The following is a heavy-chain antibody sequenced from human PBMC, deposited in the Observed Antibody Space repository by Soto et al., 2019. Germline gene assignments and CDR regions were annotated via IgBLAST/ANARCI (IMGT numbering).Heavy chain of an antibody. CDR1: GFSFGSYA. D-gene: IGHD3-3*01. J-gene: IGHJ4*02. CDR3: ARWSYLDY. Sequence: GGSLRLSCAASGFSFGSYALSWVRQAPGKGLEWVSTISGSDGKTFYADSVKGRFSISRDTSQSTLYPQMNSLRADDTAMYYCARWSYLDYWGQGTRVTVPS. V-gene: IGHV3-23*01. CDR2: ISGSDGKT.